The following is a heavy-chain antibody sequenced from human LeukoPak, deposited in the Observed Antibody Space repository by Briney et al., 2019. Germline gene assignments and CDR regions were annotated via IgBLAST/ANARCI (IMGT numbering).Heavy chain of an antibody. J-gene: IGHJ6*03. V-gene: IGHV4-34*01. Sequence: SETLSLTCAVYGGSFMGYYWSSIRQPPGKGVEWVGEIYHSGSTNYHPSLKSRVSVSVDTSKNQFSLKLSSVTAADTAVYYCARGRWGSGYFYYYYMDVWGKGTTVTVSS. CDR2: IYHSGST. D-gene: IGHD3-22*01. CDR1: GGSFMGYY. CDR3: ARGRWGSGYFYYYYMDV.